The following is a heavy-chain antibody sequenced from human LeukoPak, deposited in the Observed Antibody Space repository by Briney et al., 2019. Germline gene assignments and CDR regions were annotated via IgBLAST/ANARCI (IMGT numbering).Heavy chain of an antibody. D-gene: IGHD3-9*01. CDR1: GFTFSSYS. J-gene: IGHJ4*02. CDR2: ISPRSDIK. Sequence: GGSLRLSCAASGFTFSSYSMNWVRQAPGKGLELVSHISPRSDIKSYADSVKGRFTISRDNAKNSLFLQMNSLRDEDTAVYYCARDHDWAFGYWGQGALVTVS. V-gene: IGHV3-48*02. CDR3: ARDHDWAFGY.